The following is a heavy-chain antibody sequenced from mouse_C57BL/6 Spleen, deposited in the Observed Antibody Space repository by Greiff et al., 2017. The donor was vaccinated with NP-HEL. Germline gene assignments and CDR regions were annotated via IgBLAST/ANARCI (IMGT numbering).Heavy chain of an antibody. Sequence: DVKLQESGPGLVKPSQSLSLTCSVTGYSITSGYYWNWIRQFPGNQLEWMGYISYDGSNNYNPSLKKRISITRDTSKNQFFLKLNSVTTEDTATYYCARGATVVNYYAMDYWGQGTSVTVSS. D-gene: IGHD1-1*01. CDR1: GYSITSGYY. J-gene: IGHJ4*01. CDR3: ARGATVVNYYAMDY. V-gene: IGHV3-6*01. CDR2: ISYDGSN.